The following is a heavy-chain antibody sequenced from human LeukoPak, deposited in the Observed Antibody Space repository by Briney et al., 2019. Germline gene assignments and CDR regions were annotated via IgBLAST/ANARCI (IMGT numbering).Heavy chain of an antibody. CDR2: ISDIGSI. D-gene: IGHD3-10*01. J-gene: IGHJ4*02. CDR3: AGHHPRNTIDF. Sequence: SETLSLTCTVSGGSISSYYWSWIRQPPGKGLEWIAYISDIGSINYNPSLKSRVTISLDTSKNQFSLKLSSVTAADTAVYYCAGHHPRNTIDFWGQGTLVTVSS. V-gene: IGHV4-59*08. CDR1: GGSISSYY.